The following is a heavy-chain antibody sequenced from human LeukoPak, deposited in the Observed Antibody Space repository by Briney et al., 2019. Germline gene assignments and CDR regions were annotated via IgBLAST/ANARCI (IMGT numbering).Heavy chain of an antibody. J-gene: IGHJ4*02. CDR3: ARAGDCSGGSCQMPLFDY. V-gene: IGHV1-18*01. CDR1: GYTFTSYG. Sequence: GASVKVSCKASGYTFTSYGISWVRQAPGQGLEWMGWISAYNGNTNYAQKLQGRVTMTTDTSTSTAYMELRSLRSDDTAVYYCARAGDCSGGSCQMPLFDYWGQGTLVTVSS. D-gene: IGHD2-15*01. CDR2: ISAYNGNT.